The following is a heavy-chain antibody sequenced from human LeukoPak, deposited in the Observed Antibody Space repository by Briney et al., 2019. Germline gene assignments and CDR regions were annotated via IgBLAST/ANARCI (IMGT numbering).Heavy chain of an antibody. J-gene: IGHJ4*02. CDR3: ARELWSGGKDY. CDR2: IIPIFGTA. CDR1: GGTFSSYA. Sequence: ASVKVSCKASGGTFSSYAISWVRQAPGQGLEWMGGIIPIFGTANYAQKFQGRVTITMDESTSTAYMELSSLRSEDTAVYYCARELWSGGKDYWGQGTLLTDSS. V-gene: IGHV1-69*05. D-gene: IGHD3-3*01.